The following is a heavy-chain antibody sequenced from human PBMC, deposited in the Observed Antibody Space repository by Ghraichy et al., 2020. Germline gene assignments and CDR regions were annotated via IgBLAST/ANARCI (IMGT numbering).Heavy chain of an antibody. CDR2: LLTAGFP. Sequence: GWVRGAPGKGLPCGSLLLTAGFPTSAGSWAGRFTISRDSSKHTVFLQMNSLRADDTAVYYCARGPLACSSPTCYENAFDIWGQGTMGTVSS. V-gene: IGHV3-53*05. J-gene: IGHJ3*02. D-gene: IGHD2-2*01. CDR3: ARGPLACSSPTCYENAFDI.